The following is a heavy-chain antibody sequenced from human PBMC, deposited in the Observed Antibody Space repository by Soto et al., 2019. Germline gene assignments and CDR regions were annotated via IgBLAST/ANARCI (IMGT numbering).Heavy chain of an antibody. CDR1: GGSISSYY. J-gene: IGHJ5*02. CDR3: ARVVGYCSGGTCYSGRFDP. V-gene: IGHV4-59*01. Sequence: SETLSLTCTVSGGSISSYYWSWIRQPPGKGLEWIAYIYYSGSTNYNPSLKSRVTTSVDTSKNQFSLQLRSVTAADTAVYYCARVVGYCSGGTCYSGRFDPWGQGTLVTVSS. D-gene: IGHD2-15*01. CDR2: IYYSGST.